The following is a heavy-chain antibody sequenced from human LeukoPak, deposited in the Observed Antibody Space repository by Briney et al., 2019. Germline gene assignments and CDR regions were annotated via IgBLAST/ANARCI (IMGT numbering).Heavy chain of an antibody. Sequence: PGGSLRLSCAASGFAFSSNWMDWVRQAPGKGLVWVSRIQGDGSDTTYADSVKGRFTISRDNAKNTVYLQMNSLTDEDTAVYYCVSNTLIVAAAFFDSWGQGTMVTVSS. CDR2: IQGDGSDT. CDR1: GFAFSSNW. D-gene: IGHD6-13*01. V-gene: IGHV3-74*01. J-gene: IGHJ4*02. CDR3: VSNTLIVAAAFFDS.